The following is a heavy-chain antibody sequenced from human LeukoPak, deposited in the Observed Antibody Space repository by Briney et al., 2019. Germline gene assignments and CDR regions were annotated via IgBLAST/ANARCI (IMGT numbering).Heavy chain of an antibody. CDR1: GFTFSSYA. V-gene: IGHV3-23*01. CDR3: AKTPPGIVAAGYFDY. D-gene: IGHD6-13*01. J-gene: IGHJ4*02. Sequence: GRSLRLSCAASGFTFSSYAMSWVRQAPGKGLEWVSAISGSGGSTYYADSVKGRFTISRDNSKNTLYLQMNSLRAEDTAVYYCAKTPPGIVAAGYFDYWGQGTLVTVSS. CDR2: ISGSGGST.